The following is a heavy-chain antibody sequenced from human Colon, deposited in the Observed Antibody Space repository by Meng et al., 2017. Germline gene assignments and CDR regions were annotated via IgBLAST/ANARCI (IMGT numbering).Heavy chain of an antibody. CDR3: PRDAIAAAGGDFDY. Sequence: GGSLRLSCAASGFTFSSYAMHWVRQAPGKGLEWVAVISYDGSNKYYADSVKGRFTISRDNSKNTLYLQMNSLRAEDTAVYYFPRDAIAAAGGDFDYWGQGTLVTVSS. CDR2: ISYDGSNK. J-gene: IGHJ4*02. V-gene: IGHV3-30*04. D-gene: IGHD6-13*01. CDR1: GFTFSSYA.